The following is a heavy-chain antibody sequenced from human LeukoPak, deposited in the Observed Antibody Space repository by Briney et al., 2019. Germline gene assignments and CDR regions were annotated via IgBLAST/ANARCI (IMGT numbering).Heavy chain of an antibody. CDR1: GFTFSDYY. Sequence: GGSLRLSCAASGFTFSDYYMNWIRQAPGKGLEWVSYISGSGDTIYYADSVKGRFTISRDNAKNSLYLQMNSLRAEDTAVYYCAKDLMKIVGATHNWFDPWGQGTLVTVSS. CDR3: AKDLMKIVGATHNWFDP. D-gene: IGHD1-26*01. CDR2: ISGSGDTI. J-gene: IGHJ5*02. V-gene: IGHV3-11*04.